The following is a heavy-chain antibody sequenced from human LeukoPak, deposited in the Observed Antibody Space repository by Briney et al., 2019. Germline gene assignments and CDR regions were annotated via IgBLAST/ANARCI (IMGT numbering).Heavy chain of an antibody. CDR3: ARGGHDILSGYNYYYYYGMDV. CDR2: ISSSSSYI. J-gene: IGHJ6*02. V-gene: IGHV3-21*01. Sequence: GGSLRLSCAASGFTFSSYSMNWVRQAPGKGLEGVSSISSSSSYIYYADSVKGRFTISRDKAKNSLYLQMNRQGAEDTAVYYCARGGHDILSGYNYYYYYGMDVWGQGTTVTVSS. CDR1: GFTFSSYS. D-gene: IGHD3-9*01.